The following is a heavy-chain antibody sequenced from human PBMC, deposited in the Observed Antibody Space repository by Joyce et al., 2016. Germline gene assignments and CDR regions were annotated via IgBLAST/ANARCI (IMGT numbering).Heavy chain of an antibody. D-gene: IGHD6-19*01. V-gene: IGHV4-34*01. CDR1: GGPFRGFF. J-gene: IGHJ4*02. CDR3: ARSQWLAPLMY. CDR2: INNSGVT. Sequence: QVQLQQWGAGLLKPSETLSLTCAVSGGPFRGFFWTGVRQPPGKGLEWIGDINNSGVTNYSPSLKTRVTLSVDTSKNQFSLKLTSLSAADTAVYYCARSQWLAPLMYWGQGTPVTVSS.